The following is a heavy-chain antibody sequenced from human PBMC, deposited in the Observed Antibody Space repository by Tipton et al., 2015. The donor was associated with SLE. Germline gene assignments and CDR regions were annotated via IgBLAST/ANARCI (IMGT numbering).Heavy chain of an antibody. D-gene: IGHD2-15*01. CDR2: VYNTGST. V-gene: IGHV4-59*11. CDR3: VRVILPASRGAFDI. J-gene: IGHJ3*02. Sequence: VKPSETLSLRCTVSGYSITSHYWTWIRQSPGQGLEWIGYVYNTGSTNYNPSLKSRVSIELDTSKNQFSLRVSSVTAADTALYYCVRVILPASRGAFDIWGQGTMVTVSS. CDR1: GYSITSHY.